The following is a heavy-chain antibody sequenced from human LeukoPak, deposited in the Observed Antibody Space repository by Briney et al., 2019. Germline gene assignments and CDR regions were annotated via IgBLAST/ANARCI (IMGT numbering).Heavy chain of an antibody. Sequence: GGSLRLSCAASGFTFSSYGMHWVRQAPGKGLEWVAFIRYDGSNKYYADSVKGRFTISRDNSKNTLYLQMNSLRAEDTAVYYCANPWVSGATDFDYWGQGTLVTVSS. CDR1: GFTFSSYG. CDR2: IRYDGSNK. J-gene: IGHJ4*02. D-gene: IGHD1-26*01. V-gene: IGHV3-30*02. CDR3: ANPWVSGATDFDY.